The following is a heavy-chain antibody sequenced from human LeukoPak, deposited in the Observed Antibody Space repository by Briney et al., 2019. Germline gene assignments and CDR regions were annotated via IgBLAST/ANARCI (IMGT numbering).Heavy chain of an antibody. D-gene: IGHD1-26*01. CDR3: ARDRVGNYYYYYGMDV. Sequence: GGSLRLSCAASGFTFSDYYMSWIRQAPGKGLEWVSYISSSSSYTTYADSVKGRFTISRDNAKNSLYLQMNSLRAEDTAVYYCARDRVGNYYYYYGMDVWGQGTTVTVSS. V-gene: IGHV3-11*05. CDR1: GFTFSDYY. CDR2: ISSSSSYT. J-gene: IGHJ6*02.